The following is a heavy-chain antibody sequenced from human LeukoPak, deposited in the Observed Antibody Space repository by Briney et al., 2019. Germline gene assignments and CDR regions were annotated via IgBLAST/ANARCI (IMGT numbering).Heavy chain of an antibody. CDR2: INPNSGGT. CDR1: GYTFTGYY. J-gene: IGHJ4*02. D-gene: IGHD2-15*01. CDR3: ARESRDCSGGSCYRGGYPDH. Sequence: ASVKVSCKASGYTFTGYYMHWVRQAPGQGLEWMGWINPNSGGTNYAQKFQGWVTMTRDTSISTAYMELSRLRSDDTAVYYCARESRDCSGGSCYRGGYPDHWGQGTLVTVSS. V-gene: IGHV1-2*04.